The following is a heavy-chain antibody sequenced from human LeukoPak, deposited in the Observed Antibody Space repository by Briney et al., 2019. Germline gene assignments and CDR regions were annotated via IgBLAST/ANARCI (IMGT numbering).Heavy chain of an antibody. V-gene: IGHV1-8*01. CDR1: GYTFTSYD. J-gene: IGHJ4*02. CDR3: ARASRSGVVAATRARGYSNFDY. D-gene: IGHD2-15*01. CDR2: MNPNSGNT. Sequence: ASVKVSCKASGYTFTSYDINWVRQATGQGLEWMGWMNPNSGNTGYAQKFQGRVTMTRNTSISTAYMELSSLRSEDTAVYYCARASRSGVVAATRARGYSNFDYWGQGTLATVSS.